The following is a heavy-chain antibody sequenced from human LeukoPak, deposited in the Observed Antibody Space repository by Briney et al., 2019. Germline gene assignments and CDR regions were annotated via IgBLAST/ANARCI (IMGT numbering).Heavy chain of an antibody. Sequence: GGSLRLSCAASGFTFSSYSMNWVRQAPGKGLEWFSSISSSSSYIYYADSVKGRFTISRDNAKNSLYLQMNSLRAEDTALYYCASGGIYYGAAFDFWGQGTLVTVSS. V-gene: IGHV3-21*04. CDR1: GFTFSSYS. CDR2: ISSSSSYI. D-gene: IGHD1-26*01. J-gene: IGHJ4*02. CDR3: ASGGIYYGAAFDF.